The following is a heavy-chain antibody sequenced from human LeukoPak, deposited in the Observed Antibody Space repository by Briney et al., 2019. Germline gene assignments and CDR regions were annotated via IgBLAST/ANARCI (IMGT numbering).Heavy chain of an antibody. V-gene: IGHV3-15*01. CDR2: IKSKTDGGTT. J-gene: IGHJ4*02. D-gene: IGHD4-4*01. CDR3: TTLTTVTRAVGDY. CDR1: GFTFSNAW. Sequence: TTGGSLRLSCAASGFTFSNAWMSWVRQAPGKGLEWVGRIKSKTDGGTTDYAAPVKGRFTISRDDSKNTLYLQMNSLKTEDTAVYYCTTLTTVTRAVGDYWGQGTLVTVSS.